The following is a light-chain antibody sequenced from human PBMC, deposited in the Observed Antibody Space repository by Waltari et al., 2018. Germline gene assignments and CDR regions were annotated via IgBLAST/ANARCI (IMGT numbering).Light chain of an antibody. V-gene: IGKV2-28*01. CDR1: QSLLHSNGYNF. Sequence: DIVMTQSPLSLPVTPGEPASISCRSSQSLLHSNGYNFLDWYLQKPGQSPQLLIHLASNRASGVPDRFSGSGSGTYFTLKISRLEAEDVGVYYCMQALQTPFTFGPGTKVHIK. CDR3: MQALQTPFT. J-gene: IGKJ3*01. CDR2: LAS.